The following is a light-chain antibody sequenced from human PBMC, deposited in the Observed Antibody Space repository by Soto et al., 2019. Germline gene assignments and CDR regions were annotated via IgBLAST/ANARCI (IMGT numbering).Light chain of an antibody. Sequence: DIQLTQSPSFLSASAGDRVTITCRASQGISTYLAWYQQKPGKAPKLLIYSASTLQSGVPSRFSGSGSGTDFTLTINSLQPEDFATYYCQQLNGYQLTFGGGTKVEIK. CDR2: SAS. CDR1: QGISTY. J-gene: IGKJ4*01. V-gene: IGKV1-9*01. CDR3: QQLNGYQLT.